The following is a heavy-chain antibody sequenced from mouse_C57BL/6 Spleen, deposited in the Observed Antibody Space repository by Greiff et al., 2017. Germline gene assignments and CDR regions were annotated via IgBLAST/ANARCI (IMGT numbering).Heavy chain of an antibody. J-gene: IGHJ3*01. CDR1: GYTFPSYW. Sequence: VQLQQPGAELVMPGASVKLSCKASGYTFPSYWMHWVKQRPGKGLEWIGEIDPSDSYTNYNQKFKGKSTLTVDKSSSTAYMQFSSLTSEDSAVYYCARGPSWFAYWGQGTLVTVSA. CDR2: IDPSDSYT. CDR3: ARGPSWFAY. V-gene: IGHV1-69*01.